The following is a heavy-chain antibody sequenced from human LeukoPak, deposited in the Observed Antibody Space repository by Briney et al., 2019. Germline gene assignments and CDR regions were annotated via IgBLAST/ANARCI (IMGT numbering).Heavy chain of an antibody. CDR3: ARGDGYNFFDY. V-gene: IGHV3-53*01. D-gene: IGHD5-24*01. Sequence: GGSLRLSCAVSGFSVTNNYMSWVRQAPGKGLEWVSVFYVGGATYYADSVKGRFTISRDNSENTLYLQMKNLRAEDTAVYYCARGDGYNFFDYWGQGTLVTVSS. CDR1: GFSVTNNY. CDR2: FYVGGAT. J-gene: IGHJ4*02.